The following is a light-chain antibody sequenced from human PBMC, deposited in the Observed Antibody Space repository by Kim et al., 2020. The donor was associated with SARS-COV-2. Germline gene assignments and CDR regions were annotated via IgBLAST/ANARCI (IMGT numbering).Light chain of an antibody. J-gene: IGLJ3*02. CDR3: QVWDGISDHWV. Sequence: SYELTQPPSVSVAPGKTASISCGGNNIGGKTVHWYQQKPGQAPVLVIYNDSDRPSGIPERFSGSNSGKTATLTISGVEAGDEADYYCQVWDGISDHWVFGGGTQLTVL. CDR2: NDS. CDR1: NIGGKT. V-gene: IGLV3-21*04.